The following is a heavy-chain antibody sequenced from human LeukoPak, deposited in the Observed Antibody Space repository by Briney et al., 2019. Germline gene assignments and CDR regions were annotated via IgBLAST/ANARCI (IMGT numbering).Heavy chain of an antibody. V-gene: IGHV5-51*01. CDR2: IYPSDSDT. CDR1: GYNFTNYW. D-gene: IGHD2-2*01. J-gene: IGHJ4*02. CDR3: ARPQCSSITCYVDY. Sequence: GESLKISCKGSGYNFTNYWIGWVRQMPGKGLEWMGIIYPSDSDTRYSPSFQGQVTISADKSIGTAYLQWSSLKASDTAMYYCARPQCSSITCYVDYWGQGTLVTVSS.